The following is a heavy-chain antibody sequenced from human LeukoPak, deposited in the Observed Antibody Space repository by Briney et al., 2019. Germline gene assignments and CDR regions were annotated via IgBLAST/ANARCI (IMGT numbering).Heavy chain of an antibody. V-gene: IGHV1-8*01. Sequence: EASVKVSCKAPGYTFTSYDINWVRQATGQGLEWMGWMNPNSGNTGYAQKFQGRVTMTRNTSISTAYTELSSLRSEDTAVYYCARGNILTGYQKRTYYYYGMDVWGQGTTVTVSS. CDR1: GYTFTSYD. CDR2: MNPNSGNT. D-gene: IGHD3-9*01. CDR3: ARGNILTGYQKRTYYYYGMDV. J-gene: IGHJ6*02.